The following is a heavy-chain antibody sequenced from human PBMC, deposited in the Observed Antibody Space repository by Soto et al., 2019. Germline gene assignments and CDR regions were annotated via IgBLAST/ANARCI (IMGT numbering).Heavy chain of an antibody. CDR3: ARPWANYYDSSGYDY. D-gene: IGHD3-22*01. CDR2: IWYDGSNK. CDR1: GFTFSSYG. V-gene: IGHV3-33*01. Sequence: PGGSLRLSCAASGFTFSSYGMHWVRQAPGKGLEWVAVIWYDGSNKYYADSVKGRFTISRDNSKNTLYLQMNSLRAEDTAVYYCARPWANYYDSSGYDYWGQGTLFTVSS. J-gene: IGHJ4*02.